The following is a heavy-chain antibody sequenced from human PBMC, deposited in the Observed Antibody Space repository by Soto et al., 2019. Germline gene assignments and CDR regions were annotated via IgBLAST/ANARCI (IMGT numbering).Heavy chain of an antibody. CDR1: EDTFRNYA. CDR3: ASTKYDSSAF. D-gene: IGHD3-22*01. CDR2: IIPIFGTT. Sequence: SLNVSCKPSEDTFRNYAISWVRQAPGQGLEWMGGIIPIFGTTNYAQKFQRGVSITADESENTVYLELSSLRSEDTAVYYCASTKYDSSAF. V-gene: IGHV1-69*13. J-gene: IGHJ3*01.